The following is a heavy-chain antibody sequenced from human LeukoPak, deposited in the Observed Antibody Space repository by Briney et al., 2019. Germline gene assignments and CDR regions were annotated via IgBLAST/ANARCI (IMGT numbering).Heavy chain of an antibody. J-gene: IGHJ4*02. CDR1: GGSISSGSYY. Sequence: PSETLSLTCTVSGGSISSGSYYRSWIRQPAGKGLEWIGRIYTSGSTNYNPSLKSRVTISVDTSKNQFSLKLSSVTAADTAVYYCARGWRCRSSTSCYTGLSYFDYWGQGTLVTVSS. V-gene: IGHV4-61*02. D-gene: IGHD2-2*02. CDR3: ARGWRCRSSTSCYTGLSYFDY. CDR2: IYTSGST.